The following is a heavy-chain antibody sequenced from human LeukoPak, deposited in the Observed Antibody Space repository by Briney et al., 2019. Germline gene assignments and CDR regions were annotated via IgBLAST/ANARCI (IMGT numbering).Heavy chain of an antibody. CDR1: GGSISSRSLY. D-gene: IGHD3-10*01. Sequence: PSETLSLTCTVSGGSISSRSLYWGWIRQPPGKGLEWIGSISDSGSTYYNPSLKSRVTILVDKSKNQFSLKLTSVTAADTAVYYCASTAPNYYESGSYSHFDSWGQGTLVTVSS. J-gene: IGHJ4*02. CDR3: ASTAPNYYESGSYSHFDS. V-gene: IGHV4-39*07. CDR2: ISDSGST.